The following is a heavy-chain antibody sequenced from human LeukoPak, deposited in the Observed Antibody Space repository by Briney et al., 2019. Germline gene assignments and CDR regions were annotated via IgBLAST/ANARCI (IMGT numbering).Heavy chain of an antibody. CDR3: ARDRGSSSGWDAFDY. CDR2: IYSGGSA. Sequence: GGSLRLSCAASGFTFDDYGMSWVRQAPGKGLEWVSVIYSGGSAYYADSVKGRFTISRDNFKNTLHLQMNSLRAEDTAVYYCARDRGSSSGWDAFDYWGQGTLVTVSS. D-gene: IGHD6-19*01. CDR1: GFTFDDYG. V-gene: IGHV3-53*01. J-gene: IGHJ4*02.